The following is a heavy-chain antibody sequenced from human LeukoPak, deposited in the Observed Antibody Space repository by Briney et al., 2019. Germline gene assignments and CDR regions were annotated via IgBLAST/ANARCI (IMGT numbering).Heavy chain of an antibody. CDR3: ARVNYDILTGYYNPFGY. Sequence: ASVKVSCTASGYTFTGYYMHWVRQAPGQGLEWMGWINPNSGGTNYAQKFQGRVTMTRDTSISTAYMELSRLRSDDTAVYYCARVNYDILTGYYNPFGYWGQGTLVTVSS. J-gene: IGHJ4*02. V-gene: IGHV1-2*02. CDR1: GYTFTGYY. D-gene: IGHD3-9*01. CDR2: INPNSGGT.